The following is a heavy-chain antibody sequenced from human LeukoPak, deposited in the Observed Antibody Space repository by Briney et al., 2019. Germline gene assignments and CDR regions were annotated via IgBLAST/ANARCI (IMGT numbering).Heavy chain of an antibody. CDR1: GDSISGYY. J-gene: IGHJ4*02. V-gene: IGHV4-59*08. D-gene: IGHD3-16*01. CDR3: ARRGWNYAN. Sequence: PSETLSLTCTVSGDSISGYYWSWIRQPPGEGLEWIGYIYYSGGTKYNPSLKSRVTMSVDTSTNQISLNLSSVTAADTAVYYCARRGWNYANWGQGTLVTVSS. CDR2: IYYSGGT.